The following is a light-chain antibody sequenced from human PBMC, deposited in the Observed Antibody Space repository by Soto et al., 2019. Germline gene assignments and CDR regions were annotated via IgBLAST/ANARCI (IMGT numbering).Light chain of an antibody. J-gene: IGKJ5*01. V-gene: IGKV1-39*01. CDR1: QSISSY. CDR3: QQSYTNPIT. CDR2: AAS. Sequence: DIQMTQSPSSLAAVVGDRFTITCRASQSISSYLNWYQQKPGEAPKLLIYAASSLQSGVPSRFSGSGSGTDFTLTISSLQPEDFATYYCQQSYTNPITFGQGTRLEIK.